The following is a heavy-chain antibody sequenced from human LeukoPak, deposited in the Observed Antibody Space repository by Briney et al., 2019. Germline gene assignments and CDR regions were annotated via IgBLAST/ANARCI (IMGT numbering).Heavy chain of an antibody. CDR3: ARVDGSGSYYNVFDP. J-gene: IGHJ5*02. D-gene: IGHD3-10*01. Sequence: SETLSLTCTVSGGSISSGDYYWRWIRQPPGKGLEWIGYIYYSGSTYYNPSLKSRVTISVDTSKNQFSLKLSSVTAADTAVYYCARVDGSGSYYNVFDPWGQGTLVTVSS. CDR2: IYYSGST. CDR1: GGSISSGDYY. V-gene: IGHV4-30-4*01.